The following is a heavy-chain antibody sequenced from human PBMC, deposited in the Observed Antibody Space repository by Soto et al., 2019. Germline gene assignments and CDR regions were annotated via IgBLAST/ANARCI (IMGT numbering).Heavy chain of an antibody. Sequence: GGSLRLSCAASGFTFSDYYMNWIRQAPGKGLEWVSYISGSGYTIYYADSVKGRFTISRDNAKNSLFLQMNSLRAEDTAVYYCARSMFTFGGVIPLWGQGTLVTVSS. CDR3: ARSMFTFGGVIPL. CDR2: ISGSGYTI. V-gene: IGHV3-11*01. J-gene: IGHJ1*01. D-gene: IGHD3-16*01. CDR1: GFTFSDYY.